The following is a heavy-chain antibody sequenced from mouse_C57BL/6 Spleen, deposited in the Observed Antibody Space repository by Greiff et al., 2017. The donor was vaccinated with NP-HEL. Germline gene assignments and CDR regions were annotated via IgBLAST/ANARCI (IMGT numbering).Heavy chain of an antibody. CDR2: ISYSGST. Sequence: EVQLVESGPGMVKPSQSLSLTCTVTGYSITSGYDWHWIRHFPGNKLEWMGYISYSGSTNYNPSLKSRISITHDTSKNHFFLKLNSVTTEDTATYYCARGDGTGYAMDYWGQGTSVTVSS. D-gene: IGHD1-1*01. CDR3: ARGDGTGYAMDY. CDR1: GYSITSGYD. V-gene: IGHV3-1*01. J-gene: IGHJ4*01.